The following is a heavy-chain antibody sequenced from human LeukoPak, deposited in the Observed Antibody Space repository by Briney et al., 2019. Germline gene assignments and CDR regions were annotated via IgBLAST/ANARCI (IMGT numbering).Heavy chain of an antibody. J-gene: IGHJ4*02. CDR2: IIPIFGTA. Sequence: SVKVSCKASGGTFSSYAISWVRQAPGQGLEWMGGIIPIFGTANYAHKFQGRVTITADESTSTAYMELSSLRSEDTAVYYCARGANYYDSSGYYSPFDYWGQGTLVTVSS. D-gene: IGHD3-22*01. CDR3: ARGANYYDSSGYYSPFDY. V-gene: IGHV1-69*13. CDR1: GGTFSSYA.